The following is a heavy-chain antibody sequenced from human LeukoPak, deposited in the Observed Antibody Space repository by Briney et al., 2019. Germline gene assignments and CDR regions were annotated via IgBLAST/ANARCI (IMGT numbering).Heavy chain of an antibody. CDR1: GYTFTSYG. CDR2: ISAYNGNT. J-gene: IGHJ4*02. CDR3: ARSPSSGYYVDY. D-gene: IGHD3-22*01. Sequence: ASVKVSCKASGYTFTSYGISWVRQAPGQGLEWMGWISAYNGNTNYAQKLQGRDTMTTDTSTSTAYMELRSLRSDDTAVYYCARSPSSGYYVDYWGQGTLVTVSS. V-gene: IGHV1-18*01.